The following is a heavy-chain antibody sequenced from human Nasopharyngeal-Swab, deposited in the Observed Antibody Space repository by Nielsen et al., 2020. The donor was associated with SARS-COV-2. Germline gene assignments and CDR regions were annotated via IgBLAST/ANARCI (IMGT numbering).Heavy chain of an antibody. CDR2: IYHSGST. CDR3: AREGILWFGEEMWLFFDY. D-gene: IGHD3-10*01. J-gene: IGHJ4*02. V-gene: IGHV4-30-2*01. Sequence: WIRQLPGKGLEWIGYIYHSGSTYYNPSLKSRVTISVDRSKNQFSLKLSSVTAADTAVYYCAREGILWFGEEMWLFFDYWGQGTLVTVSS.